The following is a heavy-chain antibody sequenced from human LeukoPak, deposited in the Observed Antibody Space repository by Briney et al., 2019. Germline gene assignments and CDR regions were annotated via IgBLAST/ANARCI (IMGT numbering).Heavy chain of an antibody. CDR3: AKNSGGSCYSSFDY. D-gene: IGHD2-15*01. CDR2: ISGGASST. V-gene: IGHV3-23*01. J-gene: IGHJ4*02. CDR1: GFTFSNYA. Sequence: GGSLRLSCAASGFTFSNYAMSWVRQAPGKGLEWVSGISGGASSTYYADSVKGRFTISSDNSKNTLYLQMNSLRAEDTAVYFCAKNSGGSCYSSFDYWGQGTLVTVSS.